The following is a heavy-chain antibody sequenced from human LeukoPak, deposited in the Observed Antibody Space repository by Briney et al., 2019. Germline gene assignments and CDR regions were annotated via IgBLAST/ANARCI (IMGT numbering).Heavy chain of an antibody. V-gene: IGHV3-48*03. D-gene: IGHD6-6*01. J-gene: IGHJ4*02. CDR3: ARVAIDLYSSSHLGFDY. CDR2: ISSSGSDI. CDR1: GFTFSNYE. Sequence: PGGSLRLSCAASGFTFSNYEMHWVRQAPGKGLEWVSYISSSGSDIYYADSVKGRFTISRDNAKNSLYLHMNSLRAEDTAVYYCARVAIDLYSSSHLGFDYWGQGTLVTVSS.